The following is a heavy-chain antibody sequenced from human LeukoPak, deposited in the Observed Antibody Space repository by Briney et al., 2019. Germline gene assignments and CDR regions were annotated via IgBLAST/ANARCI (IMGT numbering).Heavy chain of an antibody. D-gene: IGHD2-15*01. CDR3: AREDCSGGTCSEFDY. CDR2: INHSGST. Sequence: SETLSLTCAVYGGSFSGHYWSWIRQSPEKGLEWIGEINHSGSTNYNPSLKSRVTLSVDTSKSQVSLKLSSVTAADTAVYYCAREDCSGGTCSEFDYWGQGTLVTVSS. CDR1: GGSFSGHY. J-gene: IGHJ4*02. V-gene: IGHV4-34*01.